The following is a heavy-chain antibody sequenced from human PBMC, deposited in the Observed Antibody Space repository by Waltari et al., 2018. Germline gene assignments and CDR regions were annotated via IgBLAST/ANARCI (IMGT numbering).Heavy chain of an antibody. D-gene: IGHD3-3*01. CDR3: ARHKLLRFVEWPSNVSYHNWFDP. CDR1: GGSISSSSYY. CDR2: IYYSGGT. Sequence: QLQLQESGPGLVKPSETLSLTCTVSGGSISSSSYYWGWIRQPPGKGLEWIGSIYYSGGTSYNPSAKGRVTIAIDTAKSQFSRKLSSVTAADTAVYYCARHKLLRFVEWPSNVSYHNWFDPWGQGTLVTVSS. V-gene: IGHV4-39*01. J-gene: IGHJ5*02.